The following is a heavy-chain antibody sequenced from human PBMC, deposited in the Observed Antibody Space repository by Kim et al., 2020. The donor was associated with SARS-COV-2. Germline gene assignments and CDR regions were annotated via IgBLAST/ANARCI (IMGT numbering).Heavy chain of an antibody. J-gene: IGHJ3*02. V-gene: IGHV4-39*01. CDR2: IYYSGST. Sequence: SETLSLTCTVSGGSISSSSYYWGWIRQPPGKGLEWIGSIYYSGSTYYNPSLKSRVTISVDTSKNQFSLKLSSVTAADTAVYYCARHGPTADEMWYCSSTSCYELAFDIWGQGTMVTVSS. D-gene: IGHD2-2*01. CDR1: GGSISSSSYY. CDR3: ARHGPTADEMWYCSSTSCYELAFDI.